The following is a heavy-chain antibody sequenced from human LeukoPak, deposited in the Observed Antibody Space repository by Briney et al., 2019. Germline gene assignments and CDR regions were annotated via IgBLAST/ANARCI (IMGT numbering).Heavy chain of an antibody. CDR2: IKEDGSER. J-gene: IGHJ4*02. CDR3: ARDWGYCSNGLCQRSVDY. D-gene: IGHD2-8*01. Sequence: GGSLRLSCAASGFTYSNYGMTWVRQTPGKGLEWVASIKEDGSERQYVDSVKGRFSISRDNTKGSLFLQLNSLRAEDTAVYYCARDWGYCSNGLCQRSVDYWTRGTLVAGSS. CDR1: GFTYSNYG. V-gene: IGHV3-7*03.